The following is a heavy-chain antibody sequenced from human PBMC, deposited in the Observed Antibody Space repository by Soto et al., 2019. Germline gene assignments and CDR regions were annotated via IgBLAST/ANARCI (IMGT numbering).Heavy chain of an antibody. V-gene: IGHV1-3*01. CDR1: GYTFTSYA. D-gene: IGHD6-19*01. Sequence: QVQLVQSGAEVKKPGASVKVSCKASGYTFTSYAMHWVRQAPGQRLEWMGWINAGNGNTKYSQKFQGRVTITRDTAASTAYMELSSLRSEDTAVYYCARNSGWYNYYYYYGMDVWGQGTTVTVSS. CDR3: ARNSGWYNYYYYYGMDV. J-gene: IGHJ6*02. CDR2: INAGNGNT.